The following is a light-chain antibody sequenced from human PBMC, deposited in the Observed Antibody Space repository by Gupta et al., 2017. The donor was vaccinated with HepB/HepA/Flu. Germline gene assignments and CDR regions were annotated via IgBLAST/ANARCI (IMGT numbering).Light chain of an antibody. Sequence: IQMTQSPSTLSASVGDRVTITCRASQSISRWLEWYQQKPGKAPKLMIYKASRGESGVPQRFSGRGSGTEFTLTSSSRQTDDFANYYCQYDNSYRNFGEGTKMEIK. CDR3: QYDNSYRN. V-gene: IGKV1-5*03. CDR2: KAS. CDR1: QSISRW. J-gene: IGKJ2*02.